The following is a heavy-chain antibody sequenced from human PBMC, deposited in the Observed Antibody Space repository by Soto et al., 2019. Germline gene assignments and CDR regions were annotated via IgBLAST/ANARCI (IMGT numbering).Heavy chain of an antibody. V-gene: IGHV3-23*05. CDR2: IYGSGRGI. CDR3: AKDRGDYALFVDY. CDR1: VLPRSNFA. J-gene: IGHJ4*02. D-gene: IGHD4-17*01. Sequence: GSLRLSGTASVLPRSNFAMMWVRQAPGKGLECVSGIYGSGRGIEYYAYSVKGRFTISRDNSKNTLYLQMNSLRAEDTPVYYCAKDRGDYALFVDYWGQGTLVTVSS.